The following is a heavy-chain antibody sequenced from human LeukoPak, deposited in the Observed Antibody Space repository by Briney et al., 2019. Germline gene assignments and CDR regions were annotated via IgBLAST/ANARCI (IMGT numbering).Heavy chain of an antibody. D-gene: IGHD1-26*01. CDR3: ARGQSYSGSYVNWFDP. J-gene: IGHJ5*02. Sequence: SETLSLTCTVSGGSISSYYWSWIRQPPGKGLEWIAYIYYSGSTNYNPSLKSRVTISVDTSKNQFSLKLSSVTAADTAVYYCARGQSYSGSYVNWFDPWGQGTLVTVSS. V-gene: IGHV4-59*01. CDR2: IYYSGST. CDR1: GGSISSYY.